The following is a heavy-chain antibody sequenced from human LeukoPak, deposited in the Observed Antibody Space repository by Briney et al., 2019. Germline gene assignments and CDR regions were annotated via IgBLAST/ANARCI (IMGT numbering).Heavy chain of an antibody. Sequence: KASETLSLTCNVSGGSIRGYYWSWIRQPAGKGLEWIGRIYTSGSTNYNPSLKSRVTMSVDTSKNQFSLKLSSVTAADTAVYYCAREAYYYDSSGQNTLGYWGQGTLVTVSS. CDR1: GGSIRGYY. D-gene: IGHD3-22*01. CDR2: IYTSGST. CDR3: AREAYYYDSSGQNTLGY. V-gene: IGHV4-4*07. J-gene: IGHJ4*02.